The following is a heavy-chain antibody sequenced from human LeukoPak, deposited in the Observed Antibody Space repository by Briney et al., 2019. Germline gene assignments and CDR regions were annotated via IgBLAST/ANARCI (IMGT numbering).Heavy chain of an antibody. CDR1: GFTFSDFF. CDR2: ISGSSDFT. D-gene: IGHD3-10*01. Sequence: PGGSLRLSCAASGFTFSDFFMTCIRQAPGKGLEWVSYISGSSDFTAYSDSVKGRFTISRDNTKNSLYLQMNSLRAEDTAVYYCARALYGSGSYSTYWGQETLVTVSS. J-gene: IGHJ4*02. CDR3: ARALYGSGSYSTY. V-gene: IGHV3-11*05.